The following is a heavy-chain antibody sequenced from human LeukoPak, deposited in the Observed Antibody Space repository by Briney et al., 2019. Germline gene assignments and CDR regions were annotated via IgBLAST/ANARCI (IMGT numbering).Heavy chain of an antibody. D-gene: IGHD2-8*01. Sequence: SETLSPTCTVSGASVTSGAYHWSWIRQSPGKGLEWIGHSENNKNNPSLNSRVTISVDSSKNQFSLRLSSVTAADTAVYFCATYHAGRGGSGYWGQGILVTVSS. CDR3: ATYHAGRGGSGY. CDR2: SENN. V-gene: IGHV4-30-4*01. J-gene: IGHJ4*02. CDR1: GASVTSGAYH.